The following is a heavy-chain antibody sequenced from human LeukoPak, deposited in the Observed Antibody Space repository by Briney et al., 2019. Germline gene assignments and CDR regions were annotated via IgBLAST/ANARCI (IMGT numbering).Heavy chain of an antibody. CDR1: GYTFTRYY. CDR3: AREGITMIVVVGARAAWFDP. V-gene: IGHV1-46*01. Sequence: ASVTVSRKSSGYTFTRYYMPLVRQAPAQGLEWVGVINPSGGSTSYAQKFQGRVTMTRDTSTSTVYMELSSLRSEDTAVYYCAREGITMIVVVGARAAWFDPWGQGTLVTVSS. D-gene: IGHD3-22*01. J-gene: IGHJ5*02. CDR2: INPSGGST.